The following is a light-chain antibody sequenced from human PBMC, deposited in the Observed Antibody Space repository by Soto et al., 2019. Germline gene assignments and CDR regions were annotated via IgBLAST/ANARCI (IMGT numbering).Light chain of an antibody. Sequence: QSALTQPASVSGSPGQSITISGTGTSSDFGCYNYVSWYQQHPGKSPKLMIYEVSNRPSGVSKRFSGSKSVNTASLTISGLQAEDEADYYCSSYTSSSTLYVFGTGTKVTVL. CDR1: SSDFGCYNY. J-gene: IGLJ1*01. CDR2: EVS. CDR3: SSYTSSSTLYV. V-gene: IGLV2-14*01.